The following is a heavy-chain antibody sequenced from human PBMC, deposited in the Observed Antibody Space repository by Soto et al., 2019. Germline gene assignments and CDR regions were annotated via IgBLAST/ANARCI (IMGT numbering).Heavy chain of an antibody. CDR1: GASINSGGFY. Sequence: SETLSLTCTVSGASINSGGFYWSWVRQFPGKGLEWIGYIDYRGRTCYNPSLKSRATISRDTSKSQFSLEVNSVTAADTAVFFCARVSAAGTRWFDAWGQGTLVTVSS. V-gene: IGHV4-31*03. CDR2: IDYRGRT. D-gene: IGHD6-13*01. CDR3: ARVSAAGTRWFDA. J-gene: IGHJ5*02.